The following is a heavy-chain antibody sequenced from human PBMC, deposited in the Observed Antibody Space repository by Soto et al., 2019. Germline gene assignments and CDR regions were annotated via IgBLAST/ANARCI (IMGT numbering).Heavy chain of an antibody. CDR1: GFSLSTSGVG. J-gene: IGHJ5*02. CDR3: AHRRDTAGGNWFDP. Sequence: QITLKESGPTLVKPTQTLTLTCTFSGFSLSTSGVGVAWIRQPPGEALEWLALIYWDDDERYSPSLKSRLTITKVTSKNQLVLTMTDMDSVDTATYYCAHRRDTAGGNWFDPWGQGTLVTVSS. V-gene: IGHV2-5*02. CDR2: IYWDDDE. D-gene: IGHD5-18*01.